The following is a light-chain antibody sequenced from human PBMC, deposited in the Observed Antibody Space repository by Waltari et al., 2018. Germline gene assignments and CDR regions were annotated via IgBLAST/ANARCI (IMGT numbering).Light chain of an antibody. CDR2: VNSDGSH. CDR1: SGHTYYA. J-gene: IGLJ3*02. V-gene: IGLV4-69*01. CDR3: QTWGAGIRV. Sequence: QLVLTQSPSASASLGASVKLTCTLDSGHTYYAIAWHQQQPEKGPRHLMKVNSDGSHSKGDGIPDRFSGSSSGAERYLTISSLQSEDEADYYCQTWGAGIRVFGGETKLTVL.